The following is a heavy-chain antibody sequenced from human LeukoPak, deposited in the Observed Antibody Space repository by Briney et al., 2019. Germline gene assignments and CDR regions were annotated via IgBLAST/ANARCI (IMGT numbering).Heavy chain of an antibody. J-gene: IGHJ5*02. CDR1: GGSISSSSYY. CDR2: IYYSGST. V-gene: IGHV4-39*07. CDR3: ARDSGFSKHRRVDP. D-gene: IGHD3-10*01. Sequence: SETLSLTCTVSGGSISSSSYYWGWIRQPPGKGLEWIGSIYYSGSTYYNPSLKSRVTISVDTSKNQFSLKLSSVTAADTAVYYCARDSGFSKHRRVDPWGQGTLVTVSS.